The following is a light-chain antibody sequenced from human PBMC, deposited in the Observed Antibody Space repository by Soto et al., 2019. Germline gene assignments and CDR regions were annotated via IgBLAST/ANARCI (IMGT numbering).Light chain of an antibody. V-gene: IGLV2-8*01. CDR2: DVS. Sequence: QSALTQPASVSGSPGQSITISCTGTSSDVGGYNYVSWYQQHPGKAPKLMIYDVSKRPSGVPYRFSGSKSGNAASLTVSGLQGEDEADYYCSSYAGSSWVFGGGTQLTVL. CDR3: SSYAGSSWV. J-gene: IGLJ3*02. CDR1: SSDVGGYNY.